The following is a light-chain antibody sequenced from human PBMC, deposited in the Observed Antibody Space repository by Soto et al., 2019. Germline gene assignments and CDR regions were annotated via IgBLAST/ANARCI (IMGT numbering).Light chain of an antibody. CDR1: QSISYW. CDR2: KAS. V-gene: IGKV1-5*03. J-gene: IGKJ1*01. CDR3: QQYKNYWT. Sequence: DIQMTQSPSTLSASVGDRVTISCRASQSISYWLAWYQQKPGKAPNLLIYKASSFESGVPSRFSGSGSGTEITLTISSLQPDDFATYYCQQYKNYWTFGQGTKVEIK.